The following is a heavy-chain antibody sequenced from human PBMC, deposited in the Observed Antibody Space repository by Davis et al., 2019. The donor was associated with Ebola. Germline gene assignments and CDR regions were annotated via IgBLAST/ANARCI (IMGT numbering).Heavy chain of an antibody. CDR1: GFTLAWHT. Sequence: ASVQVSCKTSGFTLAWHTIHWVRQAPGQSLQWMGWINAGNGHTKFSQNFQDRVTITKDTSASIVYVDLRNLRSEDTAVYYCARGVVAPGAPFDYWGQGTLVTVSS. D-gene: IGHD3-3*01. J-gene: IGHJ4*02. CDR3: ARGVVAPGAPFDY. CDR2: INAGNGHT. V-gene: IGHV1-3*01.